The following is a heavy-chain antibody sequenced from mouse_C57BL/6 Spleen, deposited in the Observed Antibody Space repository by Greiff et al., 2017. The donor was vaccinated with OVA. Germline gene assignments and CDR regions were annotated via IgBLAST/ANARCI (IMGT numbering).Heavy chain of an antibody. CDR1: GYSFTGYY. V-gene: IGHV1-42*01. J-gene: IGHJ4*01. CDR3: ARDVRGAMDY. Sequence: EVQLQQSGPELVKPGASVKISCKASGYSFTGYYMNWVKQSPEKSLEWIGEINPSTGGTTYNQKFKAKATLTVDKSSSTAYMQLKSLTSEDSAVDYCARDVRGAMDYWGQGTSVTVSS. CDR2: INPSTGGT.